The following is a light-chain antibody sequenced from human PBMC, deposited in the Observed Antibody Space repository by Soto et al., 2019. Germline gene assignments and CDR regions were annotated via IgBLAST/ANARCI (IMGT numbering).Light chain of an antibody. J-gene: IGLJ1*01. V-gene: IGLV1-40*01. Sequence: QSVLTQPPSVSGAPGQSVTISCTGGSSNIGAGYDVHWYRQLPGTAPKLLIYGNSNRPSGVPDRFSGSNSGTSASLAINGLQAEDEADYYCQSYDSSLSGSDVFGTGTKLTVL. CDR3: QSYDSSLSGSDV. CDR2: GNS. CDR1: SSNIGAGYD.